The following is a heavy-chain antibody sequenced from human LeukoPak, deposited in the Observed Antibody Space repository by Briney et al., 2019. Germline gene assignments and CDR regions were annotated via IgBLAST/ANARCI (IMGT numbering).Heavy chain of an antibody. V-gene: IGHV4-4*07. D-gene: IGHD3-22*01. J-gene: IGHJ3*02. CDR2: LYTSGST. CDR3: ARANYYDTSGYSRGAFDI. CDR1: GGSISSYY. Sequence: TSETLSLTCTVSGGSISSYYWSWIRQPAGKGLEWIGRLYTSGSTNYNPSLKSRVTMSVDTSKNQFSLKLSSVTAADTAVYYCARANYYDTSGYSRGAFDIWGQGTMVTVSS.